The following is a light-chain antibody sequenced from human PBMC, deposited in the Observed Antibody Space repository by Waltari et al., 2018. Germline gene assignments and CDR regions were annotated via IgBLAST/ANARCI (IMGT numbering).Light chain of an antibody. V-gene: IGKV3-20*01. Sequence: EIVLTHPPGTLSLSPGERATLSCRASQSVSSSYVAWYQQKPGQAPRLLIYGASSRATGIPDRFSGSGSGTDFTLTISRLEPEDFAVYYCQQYGSSPLYTFGQGTKLEIK. CDR1: QSVSSSY. J-gene: IGKJ2*01. CDR3: QQYGSSPLYT. CDR2: GAS.